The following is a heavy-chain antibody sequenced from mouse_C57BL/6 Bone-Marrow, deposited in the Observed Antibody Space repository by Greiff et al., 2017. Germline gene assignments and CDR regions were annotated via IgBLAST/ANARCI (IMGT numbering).Heavy chain of an antibody. J-gene: IGHJ4*01. V-gene: IGHV1-55*01. CDR2: IYPGSGST. CDR1: GYTFTSYW. Sequence: QVHVKQPGAELVKPGASVKMSCKASGYTFTSYWITWVKQRPGQGLEWIGDIYPGSGSTNYNEKFKSKAPLTVDTSSSTAYMQRSSLTSEDSAVYYCARGLLRYAMDYWGQGTSVTVSS. CDR3: ARGLLRYAMDY. D-gene: IGHD2-3*01.